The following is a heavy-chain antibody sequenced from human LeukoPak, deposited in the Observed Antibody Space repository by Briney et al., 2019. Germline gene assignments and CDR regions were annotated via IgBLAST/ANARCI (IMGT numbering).Heavy chain of an antibody. D-gene: IGHD3-22*01. V-gene: IGHV1-69*05. CDR3: ARDSYDSSGYYRSHFDY. Sequence: SVKVSCKASGGTLSSYAISWVRQAPGQGLEWMGRIIPIFGTANYAQKFQGRVTITTDESTSTAYMELSSLRSEDTAVYYCARDSYDSSGYYRSHFDYWGQGTLVTVSS. CDR1: GGTLSSYA. CDR2: IIPIFGTA. J-gene: IGHJ4*02.